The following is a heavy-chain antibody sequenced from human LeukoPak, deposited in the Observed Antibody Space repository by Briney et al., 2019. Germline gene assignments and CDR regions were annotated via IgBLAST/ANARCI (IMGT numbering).Heavy chain of an antibody. CDR3: ARHGLDGSADY. J-gene: IGHJ4*02. V-gene: IGHV5-10-1*01. CDR2: IDPSDSYT. Sequence: GESLKISCKGSGYLFTSYWISWVRQLPGKGLEWMGRIDPSDSYTNNSPSFQGHVTISTDKSISTAYLQWSSLKASDTAMYYCARHGLDGSADYWGQGTLVTVSS. CDR1: GYLFTSYW. D-gene: IGHD3/OR15-3a*01.